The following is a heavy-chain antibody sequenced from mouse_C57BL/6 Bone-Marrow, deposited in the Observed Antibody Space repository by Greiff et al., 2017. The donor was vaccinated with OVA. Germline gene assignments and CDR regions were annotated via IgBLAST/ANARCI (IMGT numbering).Heavy chain of an antibody. J-gene: IGHJ4*01. D-gene: IGHD1-1*01. CDR1: GYTFTEYT. V-gene: IGHV1-62-2*01. CDR3: ARHEEEGVIYWGYAMDY. Sequence: QVQLQQSGAELVKPGASVKLSCKASGYTFTEYTIHWVKQRSGQGLEWIGWFYPGSGSIKYNEKFKDKATLTADKSSSTVYMELSRLTSEDSAVYFCARHEEEGVIYWGYAMDYWGQGTSVTVSS. CDR2: FYPGSGSI.